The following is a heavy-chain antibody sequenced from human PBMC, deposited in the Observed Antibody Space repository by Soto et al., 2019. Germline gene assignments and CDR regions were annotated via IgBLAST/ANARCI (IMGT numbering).Heavy chain of an antibody. Sequence: QVQLQQWGAGLLKPSETLSLTCAVYGGSFSGYYWSWIRQPPGKGLEWIGEINHSGSTTYNPSLKSRVTISVDTSKNQFSLKLSSVTAADTAVYYCARGMGYDILTGYFRGAPYYFDYWGQGTLVTVSS. D-gene: IGHD3-9*01. CDR3: ARGMGYDILTGYFRGAPYYFDY. V-gene: IGHV4-34*01. J-gene: IGHJ4*02. CDR1: GGSFSGYY. CDR2: INHSGST.